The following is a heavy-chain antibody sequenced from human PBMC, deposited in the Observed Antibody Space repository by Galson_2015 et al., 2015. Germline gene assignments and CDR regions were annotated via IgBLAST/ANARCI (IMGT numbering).Heavy chain of an antibody. D-gene: IGHD3-10*01. CDR1: GFTFSNCP. CDR2: ITYNGTNK. CDR3: ARDDMIQGA. J-gene: IGHJ5*02. Sequence: SLRLSCAASGFTFSNCPMNWVRQAPGKGLEWVAFITYNGTNKYYADSVKGRFTISRDNPKNTLYLQMNSLRAEDTAVYYCARDDMIQGAWGQGTLVTVSS. V-gene: IGHV3-30*01.